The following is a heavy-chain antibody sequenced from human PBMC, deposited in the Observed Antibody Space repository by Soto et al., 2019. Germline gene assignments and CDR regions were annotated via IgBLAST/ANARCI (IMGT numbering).Heavy chain of an antibody. J-gene: IGHJ6*03. CDR2: IYPGDSDT. D-gene: IGHD3-9*01. CDR3: ARHVGYYDILTGYYHYYYYYMDV. Sequence: GESLKISCKGSGYSFTSYWIGWVRQMPGKGLEWMGIIYPGDSDTRYSPSFQGQVNISAYKSISTAYLQWSSLKASDTAMYYCARHVGYYDILTGYYHYYYYYMDVWGKGTTVTVSS. V-gene: IGHV5-51*01. CDR1: GYSFTSYW.